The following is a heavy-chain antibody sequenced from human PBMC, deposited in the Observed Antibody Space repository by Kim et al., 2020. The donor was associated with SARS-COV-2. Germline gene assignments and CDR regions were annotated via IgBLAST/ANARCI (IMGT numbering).Heavy chain of an antibody. CDR2: VSYSGST. CDR1: GASMSGYY. CDR3: ARLTASDYDLFWFDP. V-gene: IGHV4-59*08. Sequence: SETLSLTCSVSGASMSGYYWTWIRQPPGKGLEWIGYVSYSGSTSYNPSLQSRVTISADTSKKYFSLRLTSVTAADTALYYCARLTASDYDLFWFDPWGRG. D-gene: IGHD5-12*01. J-gene: IGHJ5*02.